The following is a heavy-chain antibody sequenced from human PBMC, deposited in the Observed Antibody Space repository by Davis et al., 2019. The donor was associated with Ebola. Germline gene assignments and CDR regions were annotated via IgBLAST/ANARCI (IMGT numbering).Heavy chain of an antibody. D-gene: IGHD3-3*01. V-gene: IGHV3-7*03. CDR1: GLIIRGYW. CDR2: INSDGSQN. CDR3: ARAIALYYDFWSGTFDY. J-gene: IGHJ4*02. Sequence: GESLKISCAPSGLIIRGYWMTWVRQAPGKGLEWVANINSDGSQNNYVASVKGRFTISRDNAKNSLYLQMNSLRAEDTAVYYCARAIALYYDFWSGTFDYWGQGTLVTVSS.